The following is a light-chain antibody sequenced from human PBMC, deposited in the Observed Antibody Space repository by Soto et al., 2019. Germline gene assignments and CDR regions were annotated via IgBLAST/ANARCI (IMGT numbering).Light chain of an antibody. CDR3: CSYAGSYTVV. V-gene: IGLV2-11*01. Sequence: QSALTQPRSVSGSPGQSVTISCTGTSSDVGGYNYVSWYQQHPGKAPNLMIYDVSKRPSGVPDRFSGSTSGNTASLTISGLQAEDEADYYCCSYAGSYTVVFGGGTKLTVL. J-gene: IGLJ2*01. CDR1: SSDVGGYNY. CDR2: DVS.